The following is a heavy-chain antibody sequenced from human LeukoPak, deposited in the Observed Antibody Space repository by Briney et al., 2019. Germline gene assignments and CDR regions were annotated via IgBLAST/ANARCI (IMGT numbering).Heavy chain of an antibody. CDR2: ISSSSSYI. V-gene: IGHV3-21*01. CDR1: GFTFSSYS. D-gene: IGHD6-19*01. CDR3: ARVDVAGTSGCFDY. J-gene: IGHJ4*02. Sequence: GGSLRLSCAASGFTFSSYSMNWVRQAPGKGLEWVSSISSSSSYIYYADSVKGRFTISRDNAKNSLYLQMNSLRAEDTAVYHCARVDVAGTSGCFDYWGQGTLVTVSS.